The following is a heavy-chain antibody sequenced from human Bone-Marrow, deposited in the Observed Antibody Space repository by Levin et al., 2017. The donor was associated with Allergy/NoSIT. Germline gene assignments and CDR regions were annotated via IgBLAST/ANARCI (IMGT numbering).Heavy chain of an antibody. CDR1: GFSLTSSPVG. CDR3: AHRDRGGDRSSWEKFYLDY. D-gene: IGHD2-15*01. V-gene: IGHV2-5*02. J-gene: IGHJ4*02. CDR2: IYWDDDK. Sequence: ESGPTLVKPTETLSLTCTFSGFSLTSSPVGVVWVRQPPGKALEWLAVIYWDDDKRYSPSLKRRLTVTKDTSKNQVVLTVTNMDPVDTATYYCAHRDRGGDRSSWEKFYLDYWGQGIPVTVSS.